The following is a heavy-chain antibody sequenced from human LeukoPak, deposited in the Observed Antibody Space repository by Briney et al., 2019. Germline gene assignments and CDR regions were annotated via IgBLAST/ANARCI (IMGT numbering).Heavy chain of an antibody. V-gene: IGHV4-38-2*02. CDR2: IYHSGST. Sequence: SETLSLTCTVSGYSISSGYYWGWIRQPPGKGLEWIGSIYHSGSTYYNPSLKSRVTISVDTSKNQFSLKLSSVTAADTAVYYCARGPTALYCSGGSCYVPFFDYWGQGTLVTVSS. CDR3: ARGPTALYCSGGSCYVPFFDY. CDR1: GYSISSGYY. J-gene: IGHJ4*02. D-gene: IGHD2-15*01.